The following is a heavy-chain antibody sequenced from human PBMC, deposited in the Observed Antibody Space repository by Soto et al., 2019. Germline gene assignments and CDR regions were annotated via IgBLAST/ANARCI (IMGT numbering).Heavy chain of an antibody. CDR1: GGTFGSFS. CDR3: ASNSQYCSGGSGSAY. CDR2: TLPMLSVT. J-gene: IGHJ4*02. Sequence: QVQMVQSGAEVKKPGSSVKVSCKTSGGTFGSFSISWVRQAPGQGLEWMGGTLPMLSVTNYAQKFQDRVTIIVDETTRTAYMQLSSLRSDDTAIYYCASNSQYCSGGSGSAYWGQGTLVTVSS. V-gene: IGHV1-69*01. D-gene: IGHD2-15*01.